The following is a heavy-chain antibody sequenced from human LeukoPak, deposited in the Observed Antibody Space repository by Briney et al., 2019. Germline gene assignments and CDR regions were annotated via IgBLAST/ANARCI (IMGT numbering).Heavy chain of an antibody. Sequence: TGGSLRLSCAASGFTFRSYAMSWVRQAPGKGLEWVSAIGGSGGEIYYTDSVKGRFAISRDNSKNTLYLQMNSLRAEDTAVYYCANSDIVLMVYAPWGQGTLVTVSS. V-gene: IGHV3-23*01. CDR2: IGGSGGEI. D-gene: IGHD2-8*01. J-gene: IGHJ5*02. CDR1: GFTFRSYA. CDR3: ANSDIVLMVYAP.